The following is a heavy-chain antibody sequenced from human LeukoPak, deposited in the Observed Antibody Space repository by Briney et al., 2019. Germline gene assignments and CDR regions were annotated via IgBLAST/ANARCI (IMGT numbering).Heavy chain of an antibody. D-gene: IGHD6-19*01. CDR3: ARDAAHVAGWYNCFDP. CDR1: GFTFRHYG. J-gene: IGHJ5*02. CDR2: IWYDGSVK. Sequence: GGSLRLSCAASGFTFRHYGMHWVRQAPGKGLEWLALIWYDGSVKNYADSVKGRFSISRDNPNNMSFLQMNSLTADDSAIYYCARDAAHVAGWYNCFDPGGRETLAPVSS. V-gene: IGHV3-33*03.